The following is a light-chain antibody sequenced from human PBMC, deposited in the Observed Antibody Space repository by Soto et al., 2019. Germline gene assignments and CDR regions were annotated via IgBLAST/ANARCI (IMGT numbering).Light chain of an antibody. Sequence: EIVMTQSPATLSVSPGERATLSCRASQSVSSNLAWYQQKPGQAPRLLIYGASTRATGIPDRFSGSESVTDFTLTISRLEPEDFVVYYCQQYGSSPFTFGQGTRLENK. CDR1: QSVSSN. CDR3: QQYGSSPFT. J-gene: IGKJ5*01. V-gene: IGKV3-20*01. CDR2: GAS.